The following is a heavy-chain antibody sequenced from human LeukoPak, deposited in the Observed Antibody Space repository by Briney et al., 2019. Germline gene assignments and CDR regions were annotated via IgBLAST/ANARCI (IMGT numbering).Heavy chain of an antibody. CDR3: AKDLFSLGVVPVMGLYDY. D-gene: IGHD3-16*01. CDR2: ISGSGGST. J-gene: IGHJ4*02. V-gene: IGHV3-23*01. Sequence: GGSLRLSCAASGFTFSSYAMSWVRQAPGKGLGWVSAISGSGGSTYYADSVKGRFTISRDNSKNTLYLQMNSLRAEVTAVYYCAKDLFSLGVVPVMGLYDYWGQGTLVTVSS. CDR1: GFTFSSYA.